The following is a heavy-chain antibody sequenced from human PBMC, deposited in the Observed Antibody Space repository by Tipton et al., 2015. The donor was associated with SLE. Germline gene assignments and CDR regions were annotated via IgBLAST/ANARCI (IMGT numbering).Heavy chain of an antibody. Sequence: TLSLTCTVSGGSISSYYWSWIRQPPGKGLEWIGYIYTSGSTNYNPSLKSRVTISVDTSKNQFSLKLSSVTAADTAVYYCARGRGQWLVKNPLDYWGQGTLVTVSS. V-gene: IGHV4-4*09. D-gene: IGHD6-19*01. J-gene: IGHJ4*02. CDR2: IYTSGST. CDR1: GGSISSYY. CDR3: ARGRGQWLVKNPLDY.